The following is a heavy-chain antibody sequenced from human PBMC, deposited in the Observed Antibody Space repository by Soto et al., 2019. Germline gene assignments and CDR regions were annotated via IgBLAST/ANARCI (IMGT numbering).Heavy chain of an antibody. Sequence: PGGSLRLSCAASGFTFRSFTMNWVRQVPGKGLEWVSTISSNSAYIYYTDALRGRFTISRDNAKNSLHPQMNSLRAEDTAVYYCTRDASRDSSARGWFDPWGPGTLVTVSS. CDR3: TRDASRDSSARGWFDP. CDR1: GFTFRSFT. J-gene: IGHJ5*02. CDR2: ISSNSAYI. V-gene: IGHV3-21*01. D-gene: IGHD6-13*01.